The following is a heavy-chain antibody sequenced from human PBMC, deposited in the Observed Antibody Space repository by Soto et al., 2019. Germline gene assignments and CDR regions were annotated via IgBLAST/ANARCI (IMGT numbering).Heavy chain of an antibody. CDR2: IYYSGST. V-gene: IGHV4-59*01. J-gene: IGHJ4*02. CDR1: GGSISSYY. D-gene: IGHD3-10*01. Sequence: PSETLSLTCTVSGGSISSYYWSWIRQPPGKGLEWIGYIYYSGSTNYNPSLKSRVTISVDTSKNQFSLRLNSVTAADTAVYYCARTLGNYPFDYWGQGALVTGSS. CDR3: ARTLGNYPFDY.